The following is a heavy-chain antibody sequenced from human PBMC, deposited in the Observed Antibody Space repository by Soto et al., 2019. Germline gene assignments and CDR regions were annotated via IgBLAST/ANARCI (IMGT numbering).Heavy chain of an antibody. Sequence: QLQLQESGSGLVKPSQTLSLTCAVPGGSISSGGYSWSWIRQPPGKGLEWIGYIYHSGSTYYNPSLKSRVTISVDRSKNQFSLKLSSVTAADTAVYYCARDYGSYGGNSAYFDLWGRGTLVTVSS. CDR1: GGSISSGGYS. J-gene: IGHJ2*01. CDR3: ARDYGSYGGNSAYFDL. CDR2: IYHSGST. D-gene: IGHD4-17*01. V-gene: IGHV4-30-2*01.